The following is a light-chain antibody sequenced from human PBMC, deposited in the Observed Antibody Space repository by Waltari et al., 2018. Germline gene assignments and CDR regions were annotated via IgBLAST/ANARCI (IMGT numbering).Light chain of an antibody. V-gene: IGLV3-19*01. CDR1: SLRRYY. J-gene: IGLJ3*02. Sequence: SSELTQDPAVSVALGQTVRITCQGDSLRRYYASWYQQRPGQAPDLVHYGQDNRPSGIPDRFSGSTSGDTASLTITGAQAEDEADYYCHSRDTISTRVFGGGTRLTV. CDR2: GQD. CDR3: HSRDTISTRV.